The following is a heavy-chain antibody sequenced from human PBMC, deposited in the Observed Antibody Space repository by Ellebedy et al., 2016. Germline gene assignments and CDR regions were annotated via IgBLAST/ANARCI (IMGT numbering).Heavy chain of an antibody. CDR2: ISYDGSNK. CDR1: GFTFSSYG. J-gene: IGHJ6*03. CDR3: ARDIDYYYYMDV. Sequence: GGSLRLXXAASGFTFSSYGMHWVRQAPGKGLEWVAVISYDGSNKYYADSVMGRFTISRDNSKNTLYLQMNSLRAEDTAVYYCARDIDYYYYMDVWGKGTTVTVSS. V-gene: IGHV3-30*03.